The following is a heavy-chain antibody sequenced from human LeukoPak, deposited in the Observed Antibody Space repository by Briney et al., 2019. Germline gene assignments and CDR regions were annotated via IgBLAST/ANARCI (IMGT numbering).Heavy chain of an antibody. CDR3: ARQVTIFGVVD. CDR2: IYPGDSDT. CDR1: GYSFTGYW. V-gene: IGHV5-51*01. Sequence: GESLKISCKGSGYSFTGYWIGWVRQMPGKGLEWMGIIYPGDSDTRYSPSFQGQVTISADKTISTAYLQWSSLKASDTAMYYCARQVTIFGVVDWGQGTLVTVSS. D-gene: IGHD3-3*01. J-gene: IGHJ4*02.